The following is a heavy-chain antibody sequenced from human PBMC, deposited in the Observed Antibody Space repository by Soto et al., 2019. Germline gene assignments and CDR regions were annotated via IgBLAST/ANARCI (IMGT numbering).Heavy chain of an antibody. V-gene: IGHV1-69*01. D-gene: IGHD2-15*01. CDR1: GGTFSSYA. CDR3: ARSQGGSSSLDIYYYYYYGMDV. CDR2: VIPIFGTA. Sequence: QVQLVQSGAEVKKPGSSVKVSCKATGGTFSSYAISWVRQAPGQGLEWMVGVIPIFGTAKYAQKLQGRVTITEDESTSTGSMELPSLRSEDTAVYYCARSQGGSSSLDIYYYYYYGMDVWGQGTTVTVSS. J-gene: IGHJ6*02.